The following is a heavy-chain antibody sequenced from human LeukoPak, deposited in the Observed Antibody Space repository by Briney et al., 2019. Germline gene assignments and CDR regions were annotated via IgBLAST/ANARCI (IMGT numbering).Heavy chain of an antibody. V-gene: IGHV4-59*01. CDR1: GDSIRSYY. D-gene: IGHD6-19*01. CDR2: IYYSGST. CDR3: ARFVGRSSSGYYLY. Sequence: SETLSLTCTVSGDSIRSYYWSWIRQSPGKGLEWIGYIYYSGSTNYNPSLKSRVTISVDTSKNQFSLKLTSVTAADTAVYYCARFVGRSSSGYYLYWGQGTLVTVSS. J-gene: IGHJ4*02.